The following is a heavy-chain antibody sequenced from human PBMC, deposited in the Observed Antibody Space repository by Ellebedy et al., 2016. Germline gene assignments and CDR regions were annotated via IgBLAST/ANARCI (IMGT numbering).Heavy chain of an antibody. D-gene: IGHD3-22*01. J-gene: IGHJ4*02. CDR2: ISAHNGNT. V-gene: IGHV1-18*01. CDR1: GYNFSRHG. CDR3: ARDEGGEGSMIVVVHFDY. Sequence: ASVKVSCKASGYNFSRHGITWVRQAPGQGLEWMGWISAHNGNTNYAQKLQGRVTMTTDTSTNTAYMELRSLRSDDTAVYYCARDEGGEGSMIVVVHFDYWGQGTLVTVSS.